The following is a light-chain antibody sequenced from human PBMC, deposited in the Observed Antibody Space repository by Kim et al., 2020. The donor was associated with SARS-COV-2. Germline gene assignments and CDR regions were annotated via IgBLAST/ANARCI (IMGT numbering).Light chain of an antibody. CDR1: KLGDKY. Sequence: YELTQPPSVSVSPGQTASITCSGDKLGDKYACWYQQKPGQSPVLVIYQDSKRPSGIPERFSGSNSGNTATLTISGTQAMDEADYYCQAWDSSTFYVFGTGTKVTVL. CDR3: QAWDSSTFYV. CDR2: QDS. V-gene: IGLV3-1*01. J-gene: IGLJ1*01.